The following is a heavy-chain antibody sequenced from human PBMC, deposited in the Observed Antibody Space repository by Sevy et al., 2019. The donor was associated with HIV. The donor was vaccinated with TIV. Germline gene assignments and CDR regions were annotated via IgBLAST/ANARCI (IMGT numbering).Heavy chain of an antibody. D-gene: IGHD6-13*01. V-gene: IGHV3-30-3*01. CDR2: ISYDGSNK. CDR3: ARDVIAAEFDY. J-gene: IGHJ4*02. CDR1: GFTFSSYA. Sequence: GGSLRLSCAASGFTFSSYAMHWVRQAPGKGLEWVVVISYDGSNKYYADSVKGRFTISRDNSKNTLYLQMNSLRAEDTAVYYCARDVIAAEFDYWGQGTLVTVSS.